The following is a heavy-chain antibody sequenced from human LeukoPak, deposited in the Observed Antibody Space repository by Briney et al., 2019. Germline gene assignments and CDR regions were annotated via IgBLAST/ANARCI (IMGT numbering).Heavy chain of an antibody. CDR2: IYYSGST. CDR1: GGSISSYY. D-gene: IGHD3-3*01. CDR3: ARDRDDFWSGYYIPGFDY. V-gene: IGHV4-59*01. Sequence: MPSETLSLTCTVSGGSISSYYWSWIRQPPGKGLEWIGYIYYSGSTNYNPSLKSRVTISVDTSKNQLSLTLSSVTAADTAVYYCARDRDDFWSGYYIPGFDYWGQGTLVTVSS. J-gene: IGHJ4*02.